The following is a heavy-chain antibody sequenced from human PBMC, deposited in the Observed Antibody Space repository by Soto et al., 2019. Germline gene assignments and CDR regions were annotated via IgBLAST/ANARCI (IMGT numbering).Heavy chain of an antibody. CDR2: IIPIFGTA. V-gene: IGHV1-69*13. J-gene: IGHJ6*02. D-gene: IGHD6-6*01. CDR1: GGTFSSYA. CDR3: ARPTSIAARPSYYYYGMDV. Sequence: ASVKVSCKASGGTFSSYAISWVRQAPGQGLEWMGGIIPIFGTANYAQKFQGRVTITADESTSTAYMELSSLRSEDTAVYYCARPTSIAARPSYYYYGMDVWGQGTTVTVSS.